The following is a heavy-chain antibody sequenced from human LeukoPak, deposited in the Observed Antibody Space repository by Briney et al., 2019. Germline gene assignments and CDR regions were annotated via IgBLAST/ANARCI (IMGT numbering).Heavy chain of an antibody. Sequence: GGSLRLSCAASGFTVSSNFMSWVRQAPGKGLEWVSVIYSGGNTYYADYVKGRCTISRDNSKNTLYLQMNSLRAEDTAVYHCARDRLPPLGAFDIWGQGTMVTVSS. D-gene: IGHD3-16*01. CDR1: GFTVSSNF. V-gene: IGHV3-66*01. CDR3: ARDRLPPLGAFDI. J-gene: IGHJ3*02. CDR2: IYSGGNT.